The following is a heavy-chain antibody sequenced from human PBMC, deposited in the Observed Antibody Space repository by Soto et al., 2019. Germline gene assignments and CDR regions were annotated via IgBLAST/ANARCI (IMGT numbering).Heavy chain of an antibody. CDR2: LRYDGSNK. D-gene: IGHD4-17*01. J-gene: IGHJ6*03. V-gene: IGHV3-33*01. CDR3: ARERGDYHYYYYMDV. Sequence: SLRLYSPASGFTFHSDGVQWVHPAPGDGLECVAVLRYDGSNKYYADSVKGRFTISRDNSKNTLYLQMNSLRAEDTAVYYCARERGDYHYYYYMDVWGKGT. CDR1: GFTFHSDG.